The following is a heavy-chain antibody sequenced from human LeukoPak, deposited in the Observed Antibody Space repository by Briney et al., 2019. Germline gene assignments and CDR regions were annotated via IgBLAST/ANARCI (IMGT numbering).Heavy chain of an antibody. CDR2: MNPNSGNT. V-gene: IGHV1-8*03. Sequence: GASMKVSCKASGYTFTSYDINWVRQATGQGLEWMGWMNPNSGNTDYAQKFQGRVTITRNTSISTAYMGLSSLRSEDTAVYYCARGEYYDHSRGRYNAVDIWGQGTMVTVSS. J-gene: IGHJ3*02. D-gene: IGHD3-22*01. CDR1: GYTFTSYD. CDR3: ARGEYYDHSRGRYNAVDI.